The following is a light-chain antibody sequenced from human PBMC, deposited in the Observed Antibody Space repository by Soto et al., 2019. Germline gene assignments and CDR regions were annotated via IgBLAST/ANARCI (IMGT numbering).Light chain of an antibody. CDR2: EGS. V-gene: IGLV2-23*01. Sequence: QSVLTQPASLSGSPGQSITISCTGTSSDVGSYNLVSWYQQHPGKAPKLMIYEGSKRPSGVSNRFSGSKSGNTDSLTISGLQDEDEADYYCCSYAGSSTPVVLGGGTKVTVL. J-gene: IGLJ2*01. CDR1: SSDVGSYNL. CDR3: CSYAGSSTPVV.